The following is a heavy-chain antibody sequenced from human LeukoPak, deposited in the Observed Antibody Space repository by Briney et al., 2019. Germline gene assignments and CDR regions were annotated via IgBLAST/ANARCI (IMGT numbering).Heavy chain of an antibody. CDR1: GFTFSSYA. CDR2: ISYDGSNK. CDR3: AKDRATVFYFDY. Sequence: GGSLRLSCAASGFTFSSYAMSWVRQAPGKGLEWVAVISYDGSNKYYADSVKGRFTISRDNSKNTLYLQMNSLRAEDTAVYYCAKDRATVFYFDYWGQGTLVTVSS. J-gene: IGHJ4*02. D-gene: IGHD4-17*01. V-gene: IGHV3-30*18.